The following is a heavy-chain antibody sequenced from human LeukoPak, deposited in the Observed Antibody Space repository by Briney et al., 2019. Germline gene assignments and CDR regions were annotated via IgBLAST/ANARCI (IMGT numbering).Heavy chain of an antibody. CDR3: AGGGPETYYYDSSGYYYRA. J-gene: IGHJ5*02. D-gene: IGHD3-22*01. CDR2: INHSGST. V-gene: IGHV4-34*01. Sequence: SETLSLTCAVYGGSFSGYYWSWIRQPPGKGLEWIGEINHSGSTNYNPSLKSRVTISVDTSKNQFSLKLSSVTAADTAVYYCAGGGPETYYYDSSGYYYRAWGQGTLVTVSS. CDR1: GGSFSGYY.